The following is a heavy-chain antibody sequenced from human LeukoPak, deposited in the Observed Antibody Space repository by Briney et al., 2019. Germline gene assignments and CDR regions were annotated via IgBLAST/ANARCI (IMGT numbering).Heavy chain of an antibody. D-gene: IGHD3-16*01. CDR2: ISTSSSYI. CDR3: ARSGGSSVDP. V-gene: IGHV3-21*04. J-gene: IGHJ5*02. CDR1: GFTFSSYS. Sequence: GGSLRLSCAASGFTFSSYSMNWVRQAPGKGLEWVSFISTSSSYIHNADSVKGRFTISRDNAENSLYLQMNSLRAEDTAVYYCARSGGSSVDPWGQGTLVTVSS.